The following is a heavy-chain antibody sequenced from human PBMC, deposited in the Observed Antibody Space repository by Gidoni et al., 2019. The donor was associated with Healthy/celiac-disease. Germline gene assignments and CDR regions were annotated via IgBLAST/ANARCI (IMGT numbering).Heavy chain of an antibody. D-gene: IGHD3-9*01. CDR1: GLTFSAYG. CDR3: AKNSHPILTGNYAIEPPGY. J-gene: IGHJ4*02. V-gene: IGHV3-30*18. Sequence: QVQLVESGGGVVQPGRYRRLSCAASGLTFSAYGMHGFRQAPGKGLGWVDLLSYDGSDKYKVAAVKGRFSISRYNSKNTLHLKMNSLRVEHTALYYCAKNSHPILTGNYAIEPPGYGGQGTLFTVSS. CDR2: LSYDGSDK.